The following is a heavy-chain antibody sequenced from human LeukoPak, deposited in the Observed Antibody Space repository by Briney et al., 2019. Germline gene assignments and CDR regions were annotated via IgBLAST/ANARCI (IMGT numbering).Heavy chain of an antibody. J-gene: IGHJ4*02. CDR1: GFTFSSYS. CDR2: ISTSSSYI. CDR3: ARDRDTDWFFDF. Sequence: PGGSLRLSCTASGFTFSSYSMNWVRQAPGKGLEWVSSISTSSSYIYYADSVKGRFTISRDNARNSLYLQMNTLRAEDTAVYSCARDRDTDWFFDFWGQGTLVTVSS. D-gene: IGHD5-18*01. V-gene: IGHV3-21*01.